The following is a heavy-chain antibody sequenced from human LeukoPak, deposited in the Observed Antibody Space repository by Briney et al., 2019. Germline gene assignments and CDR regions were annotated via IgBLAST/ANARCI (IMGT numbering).Heavy chain of an antibody. J-gene: IGHJ4*02. V-gene: IGHV3-64D*06. CDR3: VRVNDYGDRNLYYFGY. CDR2: ISSDGDNT. CDR1: GFIFSNYG. D-gene: IGHD4-17*01. Sequence: GGSLRLSCSASGFIFSNYGMYWVRQAPGKGLEFVSAISSDGDNTFYADSVKGRFTISRDNSKNTLCLQTSSLRGEDTAVYYCVRVNDYGDRNLYYFGYWGQGTLVTVSS.